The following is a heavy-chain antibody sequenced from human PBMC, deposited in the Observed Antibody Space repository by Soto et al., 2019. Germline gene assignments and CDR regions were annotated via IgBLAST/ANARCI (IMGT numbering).Heavy chain of an antibody. J-gene: IGHJ4*02. CDR2: ISNSGTAT. CDR3: STGGY. V-gene: IGHV3-23*01. CDR1: GFTFSSTA. Sequence: GGSLRLSCVASGFTFSSTAMSWVRQAPGKGLDWVSEISNSGTATYYADSVKGRFTISRDNSENTVFLQMNSLRADDTALYYCSTGGYWGQGTQVTVSS.